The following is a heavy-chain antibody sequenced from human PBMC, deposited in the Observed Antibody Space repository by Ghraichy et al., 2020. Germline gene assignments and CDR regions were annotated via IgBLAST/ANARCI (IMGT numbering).Heavy chain of an antibody. Sequence: GGSLRLSCAASGFTFSSYGMHWVRQAPGKGLEWVAVIWYDGSNKYYADSVKGRFTISRDNSKNTLYLQMNSLRAEDTAVYYCARCDYGDSYFEYWGPRTLCTVSS. CDR1: GFTFSSYG. D-gene: IGHD4-17*01. CDR2: IWYDGSNK. J-gene: IGHJ4*02. CDR3: ARCDYGDSYFEY. V-gene: IGHV3-33*01.